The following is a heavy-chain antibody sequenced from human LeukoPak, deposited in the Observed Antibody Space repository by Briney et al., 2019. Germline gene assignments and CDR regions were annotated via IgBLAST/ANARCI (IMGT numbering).Heavy chain of an antibody. V-gene: IGHV1-69*05. Sequence: GASVKVSCKASGGTFSSYAISWVRQAPGQGLEWMGGIIPIFGTANYAQKFQGRVTMTRDTSTSTVYMELSSLRSEDTAVYYCAREAVGAYGFDYWGQGTLVTVSS. CDR2: IIPIFGTA. CDR1: GGTFSSYA. J-gene: IGHJ4*02. CDR3: AREAVGAYGFDY. D-gene: IGHD1-26*01.